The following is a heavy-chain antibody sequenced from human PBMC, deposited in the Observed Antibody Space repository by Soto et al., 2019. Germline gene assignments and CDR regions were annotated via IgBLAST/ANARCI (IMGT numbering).Heavy chain of an antibody. V-gene: IGHV4-39*01. J-gene: IGHJ4*02. D-gene: IGHD3-9*01. CDR1: GDSINSDKYY. CDR3: ARLEGLATISYYFDF. CDR2: IYFRGNT. Sequence: AETLSLSCSVSGDSINSDKYYWGWIRQPPGKGLEWIGSIYFRGNTYYNPSLQTRVTISLDKSKSQFSLKLNSVTAADSAVYFCARLEGLATISYYFDFWGQGALVTVSS.